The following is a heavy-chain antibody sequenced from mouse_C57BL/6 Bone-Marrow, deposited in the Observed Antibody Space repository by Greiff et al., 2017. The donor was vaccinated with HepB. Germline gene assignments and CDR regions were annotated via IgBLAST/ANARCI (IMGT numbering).Heavy chain of an antibody. J-gene: IGHJ1*03. Sequence: EVQLVESGGGLVKPGGSLKLSCAASGFTFSSYAMSWVRQTPEKRLEWVATISDGGSYTYYPDNVKGRFTISRDNAKNNLYLQMSHLKSEDTAMYYCARDLYLGYFDVWGTGTTVTVSS. V-gene: IGHV5-4*01. CDR3: ARDLYLGYFDV. CDR2: ISDGGSYT. D-gene: IGHD2-3*01. CDR1: GFTFSSYA.